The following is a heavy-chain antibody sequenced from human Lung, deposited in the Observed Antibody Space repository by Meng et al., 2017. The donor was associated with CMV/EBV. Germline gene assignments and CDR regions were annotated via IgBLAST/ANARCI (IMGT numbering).Heavy chain of an antibody. V-gene: IGHV3-11*04. J-gene: IGHJ4*02. CDR3: ASRATGYSSSYIDY. CDR1: GFTFSDYY. CDR2: ISSSGSTI. Sequence: SCAASGFTFSDYYMSWIRQAPGKGLEWVSYISSSGSTIYYADSVKGRFTISRDNAKNPLYLQMNSLRAEDTAVYYCASRATGYSSSYIDYWGQGTLVTVSS. D-gene: IGHD6-6*01.